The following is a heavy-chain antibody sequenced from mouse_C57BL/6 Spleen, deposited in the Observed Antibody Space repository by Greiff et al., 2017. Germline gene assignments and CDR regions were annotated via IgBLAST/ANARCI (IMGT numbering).Heavy chain of an antibody. V-gene: IGHV1-53*01. CDR3: ARVGGYYGGFAY. Sequence: QVQLQQSGTELVKPGASVKLSCKASGYTFTSYWMHWVKQRPGQGLEWIGNINPSNGGTNYNEKFKSKATLTVDKSSSTAYMQLSSLTSEDSAVYYCARVGGYYGGFAYWGQGTLVTVSA. CDR1: GYTFTSYW. J-gene: IGHJ3*01. CDR2: INPSNGGT. D-gene: IGHD1-1*01.